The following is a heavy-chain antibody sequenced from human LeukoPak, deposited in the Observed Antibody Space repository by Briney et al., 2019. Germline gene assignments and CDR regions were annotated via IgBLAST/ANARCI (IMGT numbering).Heavy chain of an antibody. J-gene: IGHJ6*02. D-gene: IGHD3-16*01. CDR2: INPSGSVK. V-gene: IGHV3-7*03. CDR3: ARGGGLDV. Sequence: GGSLRLSCAASGFTFSTTAMGWVRQAPGKGLEWVASINPSGSVKYYVNSVKGRFTISRDNAKNSLYLQMSNLRAEDTAVYFCARGGGLDVWGQGATVTVSS. CDR1: GFTFSTTA.